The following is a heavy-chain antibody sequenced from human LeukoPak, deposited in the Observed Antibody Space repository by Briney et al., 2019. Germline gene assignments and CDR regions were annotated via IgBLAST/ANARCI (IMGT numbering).Heavy chain of an antibody. J-gene: IGHJ4*02. V-gene: IGHV4-59*02. CDR3: AKDRFWAH. CDR1: GASVSTNY. Sequence: SETLSLTCTVSGASVSTNYWSWLRQSPGKGLEWIGYVYYSVNTNYNPSLKSRVTISADTSKNQFSLKLTSVTAADTAVYYCAKDRFWAHWGQGTLVTVSS. CDR2: VYYSVNT. D-gene: IGHD7-27*01.